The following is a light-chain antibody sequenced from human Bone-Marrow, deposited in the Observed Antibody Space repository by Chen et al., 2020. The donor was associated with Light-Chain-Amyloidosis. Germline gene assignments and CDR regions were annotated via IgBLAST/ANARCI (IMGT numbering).Light chain of an antibody. CDR3: SSYTITNTLV. Sequence: QSALTQPASVSGSPGQSITISCPGTSSDVGGDNHVSWYQQHPDKAPKLMIYEVTNRPSWVPDRFSGSKSDNTDSLTISVLQPEDEADYFCSSYTITNTLVFGSGTRLTVL. V-gene: IGLV2-14*01. CDR1: SSDVGGDNH. J-gene: IGLJ1*01. CDR2: EVT.